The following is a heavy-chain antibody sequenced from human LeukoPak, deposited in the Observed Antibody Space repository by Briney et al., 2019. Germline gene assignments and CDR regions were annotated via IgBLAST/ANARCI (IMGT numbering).Heavy chain of an antibody. CDR2: ISPSGGST. V-gene: IGHV3-23*01. Sequence: GGSLRLSCAASGFTFSSYTMTWVRQAPGKGLEWVSLISPSGGSTHYADSVKGRFTISRGNSKNTLYLQMDSLRAEDTAVSYCAKGWKYVDIWGQGTMITASS. D-gene: IGHD1-1*01. CDR1: GFTFSSYT. CDR3: AKGWKYVDI. J-gene: IGHJ3*02.